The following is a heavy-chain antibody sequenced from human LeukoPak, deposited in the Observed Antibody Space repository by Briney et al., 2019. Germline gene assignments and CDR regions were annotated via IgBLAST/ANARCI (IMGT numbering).Heavy chain of an antibody. J-gene: IGHJ3*02. Sequence: LSGGSLRLSCAASGFTFSSYVMHWVRQAPGKGLEWVAFIRYDGSYKYYSDSVKGRFTISRDNSKNTLYLQMNSLRAGDTAVYYCAKGLLGTEDAFDIWGQGTMLTVSS. D-gene: IGHD1-1*01. CDR3: AKGLLGTEDAFDI. CDR2: IRYDGSYK. CDR1: GFTFSSYV. V-gene: IGHV3-30*02.